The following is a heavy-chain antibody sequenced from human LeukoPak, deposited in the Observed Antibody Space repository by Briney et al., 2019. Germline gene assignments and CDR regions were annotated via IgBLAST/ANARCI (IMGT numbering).Heavy chain of an antibody. Sequence: GGSLILSCAASGFTFSSYAMSWVRQAPGKGLEWVSAISGSGGSTYYADSVKGRFTISRDNSKTTLYLQMNSLRAEDTAVYYCATVFSFSAYYFDYWGQGTLVTVSS. CDR2: ISGSGGST. V-gene: IGHV3-23*01. CDR3: ATVFSFSAYYFDY. D-gene: IGHD4-17*01. CDR1: GFTFSSYA. J-gene: IGHJ4*02.